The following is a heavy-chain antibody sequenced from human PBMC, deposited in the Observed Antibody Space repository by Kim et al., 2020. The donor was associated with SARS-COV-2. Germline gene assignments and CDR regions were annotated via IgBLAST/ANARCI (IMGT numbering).Heavy chain of an antibody. D-gene: IGHD1-1*01. CDR1: GYTFTGYY. V-gene: IGHV1-2*06. J-gene: IGHJ4*02. Sequence: ASVKVSCKASGYTFTGYYMHWVRQAPGQGLEWMGRINPNSGGTNYAQKFQGRVTMTRDTSISTAYMELSRLRSDDTAVYYCARDRYNWNDGDGEGHFDYWGQGTLVTVSS. CDR2: INPNSGGT. CDR3: ARDRYNWNDGDGEGHFDY.